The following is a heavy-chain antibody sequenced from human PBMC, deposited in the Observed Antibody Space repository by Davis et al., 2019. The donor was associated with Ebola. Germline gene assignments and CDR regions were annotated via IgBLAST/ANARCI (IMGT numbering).Heavy chain of an antibody. CDR1: GFTVSSNY. CDR2: IYSGGST. V-gene: IGHV3-66*01. D-gene: IGHD6-6*01. J-gene: IGHJ4*02. Sequence: GESLKISCAASGFTVSSNYMSWVRQAPGKGLEWVSVIYSGGSTYYADSVKGRFTISRDNAKNSLYLQMNSLRAEDTAVYYCARDMYSSSSGYWGQGTLVTVSS. CDR3: ARDMYSSSSGY.